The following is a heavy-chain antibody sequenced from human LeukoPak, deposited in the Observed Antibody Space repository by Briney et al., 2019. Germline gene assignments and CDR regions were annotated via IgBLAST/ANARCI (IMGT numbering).Heavy chain of an antibody. CDR3: TSAGSSWFDP. CDR2: IKRKTDAGTT. CDR1: GFAFSNAW. V-gene: IGHV3-15*01. J-gene: IGHJ5*02. D-gene: IGHD3-10*01. Sequence: GGSLRLSCAASGFAFSNAWMSWVRQAPGKGLEWVGRIKRKTDAGTTDYAAPVKGRFTISRDDSKNTLYLQMNSLKTEDTAVYYCTSAGSSWFDPWGQGTLVTVSS.